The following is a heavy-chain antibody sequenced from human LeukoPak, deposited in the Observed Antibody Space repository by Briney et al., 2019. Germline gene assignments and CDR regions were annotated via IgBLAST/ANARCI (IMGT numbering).Heavy chain of an antibody. CDR1: GFSFNIAW. CDR2: MKSTTHGGTT. J-gene: IGHJ5*01. V-gene: IGHV3-15*01. D-gene: IGHD2-2*01. CDR3: AAEPLRYCSGSACYDWFDS. Sequence: GGSLRLSCAASGFSFNIAWMSWVRQAPGKGLEWVGRMKSTTHGGTTDYAAPVQGRFTISRDDSKNTLYLQMNSLKTEDTAVYYCAAEPLRYCSGSACYDWFDSWGQGTLVTVSS.